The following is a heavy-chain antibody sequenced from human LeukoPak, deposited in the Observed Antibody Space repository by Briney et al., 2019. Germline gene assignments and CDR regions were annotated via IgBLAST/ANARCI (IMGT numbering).Heavy chain of an antibody. J-gene: IGHJ3*02. CDR2: IYPGNSDT. CDR1: GYSFTNYW. D-gene: IGHD6-13*01. CDR3: GRLYSGPRDAFDI. V-gene: IGHV5-51*01. Sequence: GESLKISCKASGYSFTNYWIGWVRQMSGKGPEWMGIIYPGNSDTRYSPSFQGHITISADKSISTAYLQWSSLKASDTAMYYCGRLYSGPRDAFDIWGQGTMVTVSS.